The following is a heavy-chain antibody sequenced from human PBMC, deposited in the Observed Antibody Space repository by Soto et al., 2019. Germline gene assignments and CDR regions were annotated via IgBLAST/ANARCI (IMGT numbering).Heavy chain of an antibody. J-gene: IGHJ4*01. Sequence: PSETLSLTCTVSGGAIRNVYWSWIRQSPGKRLEWIGFIFHSGNAKYNPSLKSRVTISVDTSKNQFSLSPDSVTAADTAVYFCARAHAPTLPFDYWGQGTLVTVSS. D-gene: IGHD2-15*01. CDR1: GGAIRNVY. CDR3: ARAHAPTLPFDY. V-gene: IGHV4-59*01. CDR2: IFHSGNA.